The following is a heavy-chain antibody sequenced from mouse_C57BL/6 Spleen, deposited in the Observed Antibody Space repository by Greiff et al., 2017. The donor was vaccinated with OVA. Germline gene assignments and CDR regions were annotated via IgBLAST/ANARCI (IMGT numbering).Heavy chain of an antibody. CDR1: GYTFTSYW. J-gene: IGHJ3*01. CDR3: ASAAQDTVRSFAY. Sequence: QVQLQQPGAELVKPGASVKLSCKASGYTFTSYWMQWVKQRPGPGLEWIGEIDPSDSDTNYNQKFTGKATLTVDTSSNTAYMQISSLTSEDSAVYYCASAAQDTVRSFAYWGQGTLVTVSA. V-gene: IGHV1-50*01. CDR2: IDPSDSDT. D-gene: IGHD3-2*02.